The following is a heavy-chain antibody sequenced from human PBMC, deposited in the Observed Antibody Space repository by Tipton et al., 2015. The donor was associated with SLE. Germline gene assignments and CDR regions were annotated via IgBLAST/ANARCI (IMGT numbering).Heavy chain of an antibody. CDR2: INPSSDST. D-gene: IGHD6-19*01. CDR1: GYTFTNYY. J-gene: IGHJ3*02. V-gene: IGHV1-46*01. CDR3: ASSIAVGHDAFDI. Sequence: QSGAEVKKPGASVKVSCKTSGYTFTNYYIHWVRQAPEQGLEWMGIINPSSDSTSFAQKFQGRLTMTRDTSTSTVYMELSSLRSEDTAVYYCASSIAVGHDAFDIWGQGTMVTVSS.